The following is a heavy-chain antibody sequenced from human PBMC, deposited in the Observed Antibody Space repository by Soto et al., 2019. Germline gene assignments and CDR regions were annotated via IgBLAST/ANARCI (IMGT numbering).Heavy chain of an antibody. CDR1: GGTFSSYA. Sequence: ASVKVSCKASGGTFSSYAISWVRQAPGQGLEWMGGIIPIFGTANYAQKFQGRVTMTADDSTSTAYMELSSLRSEDTAVYYCAREGMSYYDFWSGPGSGAFDIWGQGTMVTVSS. V-gene: IGHV1-69*13. D-gene: IGHD3-3*01. CDR3: AREGMSYYDFWSGPGSGAFDI. CDR2: IIPIFGTA. J-gene: IGHJ3*02.